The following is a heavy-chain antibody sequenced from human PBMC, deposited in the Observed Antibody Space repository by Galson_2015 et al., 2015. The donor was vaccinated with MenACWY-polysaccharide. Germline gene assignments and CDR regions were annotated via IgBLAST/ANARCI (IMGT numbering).Heavy chain of an antibody. V-gene: IGHV3-30*18. Sequence: SLRLSCAASGFTFSSYGMHWVRQAPGKGLEWVAVISYDGSNKYYADSVKGRFTISRDNSKNTLYLQMNSLRAEDTAVYYCAKAVNQLYDSSGYSWGVFDYWGQGTLVTVSS. CDR1: GFTFSSYG. CDR3: AKAVNQLYDSSGYSWGVFDY. D-gene: IGHD3-22*01. CDR2: ISYDGSNK. J-gene: IGHJ4*02.